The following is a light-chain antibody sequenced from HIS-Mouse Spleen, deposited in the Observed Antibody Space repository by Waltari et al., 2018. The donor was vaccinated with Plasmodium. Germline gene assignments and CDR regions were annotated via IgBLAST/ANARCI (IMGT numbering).Light chain of an antibody. V-gene: IGLV2-14*03. CDR3: SSYTSSSTLV. J-gene: IGLJ2*01. CDR2: DVS. CDR1: SSDVGGYNY. Sequence: QSALTQPASVSGSPGQSITISCTGTSSDVGGYNYVSWYQQHPGKAPKLIIYDVSNRPSGVSNRVSGSKSGNTASLTISGLQAEDEADYYGSSYTSSSTLVFGGGTKLTVL.